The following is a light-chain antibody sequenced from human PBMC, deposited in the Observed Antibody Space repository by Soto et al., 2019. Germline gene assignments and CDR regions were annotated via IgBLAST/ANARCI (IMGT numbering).Light chain of an antibody. J-gene: IGKJ1*01. V-gene: IGKV2-28*01. Sequence: ETVLTQAPLSLPVTLGEPASISCRSSQSLLHSIGNNYLDWFLQRPGQSPQLLIYLAYKRASGVADRFSGSGSGTHFILNISRVEADDVGVYYCMQGLRSPPTFGQGTKVEIK. CDR1: QSLLHSIGNNY. CDR2: LAY. CDR3: MQGLRSPPT.